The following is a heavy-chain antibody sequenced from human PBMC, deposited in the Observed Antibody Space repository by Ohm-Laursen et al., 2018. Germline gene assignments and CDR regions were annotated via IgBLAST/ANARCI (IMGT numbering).Heavy chain of an antibody. J-gene: IGHJ3*01. V-gene: IGHV3-9*01. D-gene: IGHD5-12*01. CDR1: GFSFDDYA. Sequence: SLRLSCAASGFSFDDYAMHWVRQAPGKGLEWVSGISWNSASIGYADSVRGRFTISRDNAKNSLYLQMTNLRAEDTALYYCAKARDEGGYHDALDFWGQGTMVTVS. CDR2: ISWNSASI. CDR3: AKARDEGGYHDALDF.